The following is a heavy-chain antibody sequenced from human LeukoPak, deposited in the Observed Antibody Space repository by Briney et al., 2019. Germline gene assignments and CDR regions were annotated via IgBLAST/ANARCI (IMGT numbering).Heavy chain of an antibody. CDR2: INHSGST. V-gene: IGHV4-34*01. D-gene: IGHD3-22*01. CDR1: GGSFSGYY. J-gene: IGHJ4*02. Sequence: PSETLSLTCAVYGGSFSGYYWSWIRQPPGKGLEWIGEINHSGSTNYNPSLKSRVTISVDTSKNQFSLKLSSVTAADTAVYYCASRSYYDSSGLGYVPTHWGQGTLVTVSS. CDR3: ASRSYYDSSGLGYVPTH.